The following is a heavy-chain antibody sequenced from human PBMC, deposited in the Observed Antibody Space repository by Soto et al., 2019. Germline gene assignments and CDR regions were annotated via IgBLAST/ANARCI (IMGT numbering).Heavy chain of an antibody. J-gene: IGHJ4*02. CDR2: IIPILGIA. CDR1: GGTFSSYI. D-gene: IGHD1-26*01. Sequence: QVQLVQSGAEVKKPGSSVKVSCKASGGTFSSYIISWVRQAPGQGLEWMGRIIPILGIANYAQKFQGRVTITADKCTSTAYMELSSLRSEATAVYYCARFPQTAIVGAAYFDYWGQGTLVTVSS. V-gene: IGHV1-69*02. CDR3: ARFPQTAIVGAAYFDY.